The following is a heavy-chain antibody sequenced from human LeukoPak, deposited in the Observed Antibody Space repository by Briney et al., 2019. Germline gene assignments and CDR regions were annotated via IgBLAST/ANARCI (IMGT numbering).Heavy chain of an antibody. CDR1: GSIFTSYW. CDR2: IYPGDSDT. D-gene: IGHD3-10*01. Sequence: GESLKISCKGSGSIFTSYWIGWVRQMPGKGLEWMGIIYPGDSDTRYSPSFQGQVTISADKSISAAYLQWSSLKASDTAMYYCARGYGSGSYSHPINWFDPWGQGTLVTVSS. V-gene: IGHV5-51*01. J-gene: IGHJ5*02. CDR3: ARGYGSGSYSHPINWFDP.